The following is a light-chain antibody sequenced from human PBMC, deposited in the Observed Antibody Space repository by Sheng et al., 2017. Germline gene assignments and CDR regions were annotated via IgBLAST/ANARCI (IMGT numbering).Light chain of an antibody. CDR3: QQSYSTPWT. CDR2: KAS. CDR1: QSISSW. Sequence: DIQMTQSPSTLSASVGDRVTITCRASQSISSWLAWYQQKPGKAPNLLIYKASSLQSGVPSRFSGSGSGTEFTLTISSLQPEDFATYYCQQSYSTPWTFGQGTKVEIK. V-gene: IGKV1-5*03. J-gene: IGKJ1*01.